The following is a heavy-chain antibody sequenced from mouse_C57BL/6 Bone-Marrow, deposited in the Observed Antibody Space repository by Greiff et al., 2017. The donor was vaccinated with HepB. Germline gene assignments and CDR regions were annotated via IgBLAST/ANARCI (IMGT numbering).Heavy chain of an antibody. J-gene: IGHJ4*01. CDR2: IRSKSNNYAT. Sequence: EVQLQESGGGLVQPKGSLKLSCAASGFSFNTYAMNWVRQAPGKGLEWVARIRSKSNNYATYYADSVKDRFTISRDDSESMLYLQMNNLKTEDTAMYYCVRWLLREDYYAMDYWGQGTSVTVSS. CDR1: GFSFNTYA. V-gene: IGHV10-1*01. CDR3: VRWLLREDYYAMDY. D-gene: IGHD2-3*01.